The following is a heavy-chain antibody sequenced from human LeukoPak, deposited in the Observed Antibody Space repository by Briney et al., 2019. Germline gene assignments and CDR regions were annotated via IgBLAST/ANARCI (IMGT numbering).Heavy chain of an antibody. CDR2: IYYSGST. D-gene: IGHD2-15*01. CDR3: ARGIEYCSGGSCYPYYFDY. Sequence: SETLSLTCAVYGGSFSGYYWSWIRQPPGKGLEWIGYIYYSGSTYYNPSLKSRVTISVDTSKNQFSLKLSSVTAADTAVYYCARGIEYCSGGSCYPYYFDYWGQGTLVTVSS. V-gene: IGHV4-30-4*01. CDR1: GGSFSGYY. J-gene: IGHJ4*02.